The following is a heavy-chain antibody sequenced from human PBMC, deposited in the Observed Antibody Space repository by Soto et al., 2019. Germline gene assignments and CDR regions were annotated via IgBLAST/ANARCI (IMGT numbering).Heavy chain of an antibody. CDR2: ISNDGSKK. Sequence: EGSLRLSCVASGFTFSAYAIHWVRQAPGKGLDWVAVISNDGSKKYFVDSVKGRFTISRDNSNNTVYLQMNSLRAEDTALYDCASSIEVAGRFAWGPRSLV. D-gene: IGHD6-19*01. J-gene: IGHJ4*02. CDR3: ASSIEVAGRFA. CDR1: GFTFSAYA. V-gene: IGHV3-30-3*01.